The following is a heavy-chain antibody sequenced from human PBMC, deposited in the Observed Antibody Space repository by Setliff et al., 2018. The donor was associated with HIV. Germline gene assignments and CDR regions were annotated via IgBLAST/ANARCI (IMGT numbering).Heavy chain of an antibody. Sequence: SVKVSCKASGGTFSSYAISWVRQAPGQGLEWMGGIIPILGIANYAQKFQGRVTITADKSTSTAYMELSSLRSEDTAVYYCARDRNSYYYDSSGYTGGAFDIWGQGTMVTVSS. CDR1: GGTFSSYA. V-gene: IGHV1-69*10. CDR3: ARDRNSYYYDSSGYTGGAFDI. CDR2: IIPILGIA. D-gene: IGHD3-22*01. J-gene: IGHJ3*02.